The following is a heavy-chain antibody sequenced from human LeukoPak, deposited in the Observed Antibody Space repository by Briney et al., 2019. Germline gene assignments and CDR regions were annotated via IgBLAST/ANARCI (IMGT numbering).Heavy chain of an antibody. D-gene: IGHD5/OR15-5a*01. Sequence: SVKVSCKASGGTFSSYAISWVRQAPGQGLEWMGGIIPISGTANYAQKFQGRVTITADKSTSTAYMELSSLRSGDTAVYYCARARDGQVFYYYGMDVWGKGTTVTVSS. CDR3: ARARDGQVFYYYGMDV. V-gene: IGHV1-69*06. CDR2: IIPISGTA. J-gene: IGHJ6*04. CDR1: GGTFSSYA.